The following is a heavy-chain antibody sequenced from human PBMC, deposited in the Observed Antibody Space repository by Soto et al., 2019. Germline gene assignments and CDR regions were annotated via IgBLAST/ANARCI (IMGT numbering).Heavy chain of an antibody. Sequence: ASVKVSCKASGYTFSGFYMHWVREAPGQGLEWMGWINPNSGGTKSAEKFQGRVTTTRDTSISTAYMELSRLTSDDTAVYYCASAAVTGTAGLDFWGQGTQVTVSS. V-gene: IGHV1-2*02. CDR2: INPNSGGT. D-gene: IGHD6-19*01. J-gene: IGHJ4*02. CDR1: GYTFSGFY. CDR3: ASAAVTGTAGLDF.